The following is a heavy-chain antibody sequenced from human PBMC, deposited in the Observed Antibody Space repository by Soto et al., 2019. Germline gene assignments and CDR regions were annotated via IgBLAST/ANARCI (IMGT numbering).Heavy chain of an antibody. D-gene: IGHD3-3*01. CDR2: ISADNGNT. J-gene: IGHJ4*02. CDR3: ARVDLGRYYDFWSGYPMGIDY. V-gene: IGHV1-18*01. Sequence: QVQLVQSGAEVKKPGASVKVSCKASGYTFTSYGISWVRQAPGQGLEWMGWISADNGNTNYAQKLQGRVTMTTDTATSTAYMELRSLRSDDTAVYYCARVDLGRYYDFWSGYPMGIDYWGQGTLVTVSS. CDR1: GYTFTSYG.